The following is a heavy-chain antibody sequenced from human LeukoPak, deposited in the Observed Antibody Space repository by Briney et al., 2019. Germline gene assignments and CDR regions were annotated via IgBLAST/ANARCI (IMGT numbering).Heavy chain of an antibody. Sequence: PGGSLRLSCAASGVTFSTYGMHWVRQAPGKGLEWVAVISFDGNNQYYADSVVGRFTISRDNSKNTLYLQMSGLRTEDTAVYYCALVPRYSTTWSTFDYWGQGTLVTVSS. J-gene: IGHJ4*02. V-gene: IGHV3-30*03. CDR3: ALVPRYSTTWSTFDY. CDR1: GVTFSTYG. D-gene: IGHD6-13*01. CDR2: ISFDGNNQ.